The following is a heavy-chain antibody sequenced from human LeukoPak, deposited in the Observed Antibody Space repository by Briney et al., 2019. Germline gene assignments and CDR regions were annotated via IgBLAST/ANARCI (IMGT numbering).Heavy chain of an antibody. J-gene: IGHJ1*01. CDR3: ARGPYYDSSGYYFHHFQH. Sequence: ASVEVSCKASGGTFSSYAISWVRQAPGQELEWMGRIIPIFGTANYAQKFQGRVTITTDESTSTAYMELSSLRSEDTAVYYCARGPYYDSSGYYFHHFQHWGQGTLVTVSS. V-gene: IGHV1-69*05. D-gene: IGHD3-22*01. CDR2: IIPIFGTA. CDR1: GGTFSSYA.